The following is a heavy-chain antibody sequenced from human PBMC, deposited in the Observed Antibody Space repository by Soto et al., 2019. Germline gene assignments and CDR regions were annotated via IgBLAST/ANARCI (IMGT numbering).Heavy chain of an antibody. CDR3: AGGREWIAFDS. CDR1: VGSLSSYY. Sequence: SETLSLTCTVSVGSLSSYYWSWIRQPPGKGLEYIGCTYDSGTTNYNPSLESRAIISEDTSKDQFSLRLTSMTAADTAEYYCAGGREWIAFDSWGQRALVTVSS. J-gene: IGHJ4*02. CDR2: TYDSGTT. V-gene: IGHV4-59*01. D-gene: IGHD3-3*01.